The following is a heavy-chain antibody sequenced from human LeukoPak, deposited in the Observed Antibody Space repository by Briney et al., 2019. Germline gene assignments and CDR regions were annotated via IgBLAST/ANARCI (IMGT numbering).Heavy chain of an antibody. CDR3: STQRSVCLYFDY. J-gene: IGHJ4*02. CDR2: ISSSGSST. CDR1: GVTFRNYA. V-gene: IGHV3-23*01. D-gene: IGHD5/OR15-5a*01. Sequence: GGSLRLSCAASGVTFRNYAMSWVRQAPGKGLEWVSSISSSGSSTYYADSVKGRFTISRDNSKNTLFLQMNSLRAEDTAVYYCSTQRSVCLYFDYWGQGTLVTVS.